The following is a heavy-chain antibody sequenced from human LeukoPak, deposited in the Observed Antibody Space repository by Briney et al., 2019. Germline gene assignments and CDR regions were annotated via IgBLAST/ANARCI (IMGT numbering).Heavy chain of an antibody. CDR1: GLTFSSYS. V-gene: IGHV3-21*01. CDR3: ARASGDIVETATMGSY. D-gene: IGHD5-24*01. Sequence: GGSLRLSCAASGLTFSSYSMNWARQAPGKGLEWVSSISSSSSSIYYADSVKGRFTIPRDNAKNSLYLQMNSLRAEDTAVYYCARASGDIVETATMGSYWGQGTLVTVSS. J-gene: IGHJ4*02. CDR2: ISSSSSSI.